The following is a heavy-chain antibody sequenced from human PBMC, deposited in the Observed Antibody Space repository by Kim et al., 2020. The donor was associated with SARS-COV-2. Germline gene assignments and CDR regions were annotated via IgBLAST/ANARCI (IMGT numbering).Heavy chain of an antibody. V-gene: IGHV4-59*13. Sequence: SETLSLTCTVSGGSISSYYWSWIRQPPGKGLEWIGYIYYSGSTNYNPSLKSRVTISVDTSKNQFSLKLSSVTAADTAVYYCARGGYYDSSGYSNFDYWGQGTLVTVSS. CDR2: IYYSGST. CDR1: GGSISSYY. J-gene: IGHJ4*02. CDR3: ARGGYYDSSGYSNFDY. D-gene: IGHD3-22*01.